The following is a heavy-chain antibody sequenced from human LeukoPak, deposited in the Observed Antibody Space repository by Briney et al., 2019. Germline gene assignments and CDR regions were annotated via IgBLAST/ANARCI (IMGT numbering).Heavy chain of an antibody. J-gene: IGHJ4*02. CDR2: ISSNGGST. CDR3: ARDYYDSSGYCCVFDY. Sequence: GGSLRLSCAASGFTFSSYAMHWVRQAPGKGLEYVSAISSNGGSTYYANSVKGRFTISRDNSKNTLYLQMGSLRAEDTALYYCARDYYDSSGYCCVFDYWGQGTLVTVSS. CDR1: GFTFSSYA. V-gene: IGHV3-64*01. D-gene: IGHD3-22*01.